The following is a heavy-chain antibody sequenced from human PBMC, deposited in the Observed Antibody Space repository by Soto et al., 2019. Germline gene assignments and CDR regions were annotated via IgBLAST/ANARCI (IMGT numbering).Heavy chain of an antibody. CDR1: GFTVSSNY. CDR3: ARTYYYDSSGYPLGAFDI. Sequence: GGSLRLSCAASGFTVSSNYMSWVRQAPGKGLEWVSVIYSGGSTYYADSVKGRFTISRDNSKNKLYLQMNSLRAEDTAVYYCARTYYYDSSGYPLGAFDIWGQGTMVTVSS. D-gene: IGHD3-22*01. V-gene: IGHV3-53*01. J-gene: IGHJ3*02. CDR2: IYSGGST.